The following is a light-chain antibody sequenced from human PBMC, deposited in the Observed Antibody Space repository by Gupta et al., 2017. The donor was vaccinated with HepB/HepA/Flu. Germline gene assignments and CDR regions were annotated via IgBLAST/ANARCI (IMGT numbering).Light chain of an antibody. V-gene: IGKV3-15*01. Sequence: EIVMTQSPVTLSVSPGETATLYCRASQSISANFAWYQQRPGQAPRLLVYGSSTRASAIPARFSGSGSGTEFTLIISNLQSEDSAIYCCQQDNSWPITFGGGTQVEI. CDR3: QQDNSWPIT. CDR2: GSS. CDR1: QSISAN. J-gene: IGKJ4*01.